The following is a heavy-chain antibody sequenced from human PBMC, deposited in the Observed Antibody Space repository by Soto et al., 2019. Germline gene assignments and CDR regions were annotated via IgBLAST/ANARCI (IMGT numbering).Heavy chain of an antibody. V-gene: IGHV4-34*01. CDR1: GGSFSGYY. D-gene: IGHD2-8*02. CDR3: ARDKITGLFDY. J-gene: IGHJ4*02. Sequence: ASETLSLTCAVYGGSFSGYYWTWIRQPPGTGLEWIGEINHSGSTNYNPSLKSRVTISVDTSKNQFSLKLTSVTAEDTAVYYCARDKITGLFDYWGQGTLVTAPQ. CDR2: INHSGST.